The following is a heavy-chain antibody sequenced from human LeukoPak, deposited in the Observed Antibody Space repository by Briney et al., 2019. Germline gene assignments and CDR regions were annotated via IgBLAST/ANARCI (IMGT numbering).Heavy chain of an antibody. V-gene: IGHV1-18*01. D-gene: IGHD6-13*01. CDR2: INANNGDT. J-gene: IGHJ4*02. CDR3: ARGPIAAAGDS. Sequence: ASEKVSCQASGYIFTNYGITWVRQAPGPGLEWMGWINANNGDTKSAQNLRGRVTMTRDTSTSTAYLELWSLRPDDTAVYYCARGPIAAAGDSWGQGTLVTVSS. CDR1: GYIFTNYG.